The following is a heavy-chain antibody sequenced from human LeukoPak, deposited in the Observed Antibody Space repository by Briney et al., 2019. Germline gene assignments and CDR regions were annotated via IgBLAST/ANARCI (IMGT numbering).Heavy chain of an antibody. V-gene: IGHV4-39*07. Sequence: SETLSLTCAVSGASVSGSNYYWGWIRQPPGKGLEWIGEINHSGSTNYNPSLKSRVTISVDTSKNQFSLKLSSVTAADTAVYYCASGYSGYDGDFDYWGQGTLVTVSS. CDR1: GASVSGSNYY. CDR2: INHSGST. J-gene: IGHJ4*02. CDR3: ASGYSGYDGDFDY. D-gene: IGHD5-12*01.